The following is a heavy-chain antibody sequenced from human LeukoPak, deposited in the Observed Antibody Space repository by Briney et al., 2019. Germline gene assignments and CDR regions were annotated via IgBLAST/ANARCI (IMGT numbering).Heavy chain of an antibody. D-gene: IGHD2-2*01. CDR2: IRYDGSNK. CDR3: ARDNVRYCSSTSCYDAFDI. CDR1: GFTFSSYG. Sequence: PGGSLRLSCAASGFTFSSYGMHWVRQAPGKGLEWVAFIRYDGSNKYYADSVKGRFTISRDNSKNTLYLQMNSLRAEDTAVYYCARDNVRYCSSTSCYDAFDIWGQGTMVTVSS. V-gene: IGHV3-30*02. J-gene: IGHJ3*02.